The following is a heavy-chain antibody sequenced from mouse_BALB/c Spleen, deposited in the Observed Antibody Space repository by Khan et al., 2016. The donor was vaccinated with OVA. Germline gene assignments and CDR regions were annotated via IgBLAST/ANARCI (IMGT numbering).Heavy chain of an antibody. CDR2: ISPGSGDT. CDR3: ARRNYFGYTVAY. D-gene: IGHD1-2*01. J-gene: IGHJ3*01. V-gene: IGHV1-77*01. Sequence: QVQLKQSGAELARPGASVKLSCKASGYTFSDYYINWVEQRTGQGLEWIGEISPGSGDTYYNEKIKGKATLTADKSSSTAYMQLSRLTSEASAVYFCARRNYFGYTVAYWGQGTLVTVSA. CDR1: GYTFSDYY.